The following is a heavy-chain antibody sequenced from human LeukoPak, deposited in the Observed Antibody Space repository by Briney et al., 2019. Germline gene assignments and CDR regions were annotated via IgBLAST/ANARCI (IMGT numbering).Heavy chain of an antibody. V-gene: IGHV3-21*01. D-gene: IGHD1-1*01. CDR2: INSGSTYM. CDR3: ARVEATTGRNYHYYYMDV. Sequence: GGSLRLSCGASGFYFSSYSMNWVHQAPGKGLEWVSSINSGSTYMYYADSVKGRFTISRDNAKNSLHLQMDSLRAEDTAVYFCARVEATTGRNYHYYYMDVWGKGTTVTVSS. J-gene: IGHJ6*03. CDR1: GFYFSSYS.